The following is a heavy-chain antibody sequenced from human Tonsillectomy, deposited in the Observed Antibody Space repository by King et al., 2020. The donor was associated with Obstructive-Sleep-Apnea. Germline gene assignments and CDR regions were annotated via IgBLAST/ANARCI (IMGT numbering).Heavy chain of an antibody. D-gene: IGHD3-3*01. Sequence: QLVESGGGLVQPGGSLRLSCAASGFTFRSYSMNWVRQAPGKGLEWIGTIYYTGSTFYNPSPNSRVTILVETSKNHFSLMLTSVTAADTAVYYCARVAIFGMVISRYYFDYWGQGAPVTVSS. CDR3: ARVAIFGMVISRYYFDY. CDR2: IYYTGST. J-gene: IGHJ4*02. V-gene: IGHV4-39*07. CDR1: GFTFRSYS.